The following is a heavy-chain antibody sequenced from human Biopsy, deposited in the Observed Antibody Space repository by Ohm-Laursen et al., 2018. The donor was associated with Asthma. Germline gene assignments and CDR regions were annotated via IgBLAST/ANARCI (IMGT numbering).Heavy chain of an antibody. CDR3: ARKAGSCISRTCYSLDF. V-gene: IGHV1-69*01. J-gene: IGHJ4*02. D-gene: IGHD2-2*01. Sequence: GSSVKVSCKSLGGTFNTYVIGWVRQAPGQGLERMGGISSVFGTTTYPQKFQDRVTITADDSTSTVYMELSSLRSEDTAVYYCARKAGSCISRTCYSLDFWGQGTLVTVSS. CDR2: ISSVFGTT. CDR1: GGTFNTYV.